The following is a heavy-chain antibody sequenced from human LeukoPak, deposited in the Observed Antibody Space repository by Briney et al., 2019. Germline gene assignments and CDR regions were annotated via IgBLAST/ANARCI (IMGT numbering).Heavy chain of an antibody. Sequence: SGTLSLACAVSGGSISSSNWWSWVRQPSGKGLEWIGEIYYNGSNNYNPSLKNRVTISVDKSKNQFSLKLSSVTAADTAVYYCAREAEGFDPWGQVTLVTVAS. CDR3: AREAEGFDP. J-gene: IGHJ5*02. CDR2: IYYNGSN. V-gene: IGHV4-4*02. CDR1: GGSISSSNW.